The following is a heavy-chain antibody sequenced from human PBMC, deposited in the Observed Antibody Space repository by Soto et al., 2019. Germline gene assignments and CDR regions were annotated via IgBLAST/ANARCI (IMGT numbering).Heavy chain of an antibody. V-gene: IGHV1-69*13. Sequence: GASVKVSCKASGGTFSSYAISWVRQAPGQGLEWMGGIIPIFGTANYAQKFQGRVTITADESTSTAYMELSSLRSEDTAVYYCARERGSDCSGGSCYSYYYCGMDVWGQGTTVTVSS. D-gene: IGHD2-15*01. J-gene: IGHJ6*02. CDR3: ARERGSDCSGGSCYSYYYCGMDV. CDR2: IIPIFGTA. CDR1: GGTFSSYA.